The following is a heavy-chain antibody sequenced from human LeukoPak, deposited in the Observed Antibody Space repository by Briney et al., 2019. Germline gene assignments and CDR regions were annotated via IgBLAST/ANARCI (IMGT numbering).Heavy chain of an antibody. D-gene: IGHD2-15*01. V-gene: IGHV4-4*07. CDR2: IYTSGST. J-gene: IGHJ6*03. CDR3: AREILGYCSGGSCPNMDV. Sequence: SETLSLTCTVSGGSISSYYWSWIRQPAGKGLEWIGHIYTSGSTNYNPSLKSRVTMSVDTSKNQFSLKLSSVTAADTAVYYCAREILGYCSGGSCPNMDVWGKGTTVTISS. CDR1: GGSISSYY.